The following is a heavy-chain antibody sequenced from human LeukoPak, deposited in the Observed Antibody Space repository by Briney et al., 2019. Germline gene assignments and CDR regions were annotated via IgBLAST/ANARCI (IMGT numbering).Heavy chain of an antibody. D-gene: IGHD3-10*01. Sequence: PGGSLRLSCAASGFTFSDYYMSWIRQAPGKGLEWVSYISSSGSTIYYADSVKGRFTISRDNAKNSLYLQMKSLRAEDTAVYYCARDSSMLRGPMVIYYFDFWGQGTLVTVSS. V-gene: IGHV3-11*01. CDR3: ARDSSMLRGPMVIYYFDF. CDR2: ISSSGSTI. CDR1: GFTFSDYY. J-gene: IGHJ4*02.